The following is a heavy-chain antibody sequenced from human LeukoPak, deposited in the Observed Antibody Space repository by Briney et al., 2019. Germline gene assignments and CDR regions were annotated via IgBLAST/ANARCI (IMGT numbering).Heavy chain of an antibody. D-gene: IGHD6-13*01. J-gene: IGHJ5*02. CDR3: ARDDSSSWYSWFDP. Sequence: GGSLRLSCVASGFAFSSYWMNWVRQAPGKGLEWVANIKQDGSEKYYVDSVKGRFTISRDNAKNSLYLQMNSLRAEDTAVYYCARDDSSSWYSWFDPWGQGTLVTVSS. CDR1: GFAFSSYW. V-gene: IGHV3-7*01. CDR2: IKQDGSEK.